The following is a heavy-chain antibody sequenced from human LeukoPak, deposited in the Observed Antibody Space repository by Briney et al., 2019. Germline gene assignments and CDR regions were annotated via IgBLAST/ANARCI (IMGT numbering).Heavy chain of an antibody. CDR2: ISLNSASI. CDR1: GVAFSTYS. Sequence: KPGGSLRLSCAASGVAFSTYSMNWVRQPPGKGLEWVASISLNSASIYYADSVKGRFTISRDNAKNSLHLQMDSLRAEDTAVYYCTKHITTYATTPFYYGMDVWGQGTTVTVSS. D-gene: IGHD3-22*01. J-gene: IGHJ6*02. CDR3: TKHITTYATTPFYYGMDV. V-gene: IGHV3-21*01.